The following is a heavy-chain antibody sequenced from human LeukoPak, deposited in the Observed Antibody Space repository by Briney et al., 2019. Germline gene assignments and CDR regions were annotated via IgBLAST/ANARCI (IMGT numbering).Heavy chain of an antibody. CDR3: ARPLGRLGHMNWFDP. CDR1: GYSFTSYW. J-gene: IGHJ5*02. D-gene: IGHD7-27*01. V-gene: IGHV5-51*01. Sequence: GESLKISCKGSGYSFTSYWIGWVRQMPGKGLEWMGIIYPGDSDTRYSPSFQGQVTISADKSISTAYLQWSSLKASDTAIYYCARPLGRLGHMNWFDPWGQGTLVTVSS. CDR2: IYPGDSDT.